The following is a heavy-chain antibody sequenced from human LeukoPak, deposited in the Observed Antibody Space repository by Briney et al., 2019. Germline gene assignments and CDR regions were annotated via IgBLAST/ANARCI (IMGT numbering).Heavy chain of an antibody. V-gene: IGHV3-7*03. CDR3: ARDQKGYDSSGYYSDYYYGMDV. CDR1: GFTFSSYW. D-gene: IGHD3-22*01. CDR2: IKQDGSEK. Sequence: GGSLRLSCAASGFTFSSYWMSWVRQAPGKGLEWVANIKQDGSEKYYVDSVKGRFTISRDNAKNSLYLQMNSLRAEDTAVYYCARDQKGYDSSGYYSDYYYGMDVWGQGTTVTVSS. J-gene: IGHJ6*02.